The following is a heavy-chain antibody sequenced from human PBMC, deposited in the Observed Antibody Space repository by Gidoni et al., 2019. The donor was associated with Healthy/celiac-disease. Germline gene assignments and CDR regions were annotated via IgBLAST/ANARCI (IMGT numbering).Heavy chain of an antibody. Sequence: EVQLVQSGAEVKKPGESLKISCKCSGYSFPSYWIGWVRQMPGKGLEWMGIIDPGDSDTRYSPSFQGQVTISADKSISTAYLQWSSLKASDTAMYYCARPKFWGAGSGSYLDYWGQGTLVTVSS. D-gene: IGHD3-10*01. CDR3: ARPKFWGAGSGSYLDY. CDR1: GYSFPSYW. V-gene: IGHV5-51*01. CDR2: IDPGDSDT. J-gene: IGHJ4*02.